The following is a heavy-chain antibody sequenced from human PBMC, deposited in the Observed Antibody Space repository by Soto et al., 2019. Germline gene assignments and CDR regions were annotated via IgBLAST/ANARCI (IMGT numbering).Heavy chain of an antibody. Sequence: SETLSLTCAVSGGSISSGGYSWSWIRQPPGKGLEWIGYIYHSGSTYYNPSLKSRVTISVDRSKNQFSLKLSSVTAADTAVYNCARTGYNWNYDYYYYGMDVWGQGTTVTVSS. J-gene: IGHJ6*02. CDR2: IYHSGST. D-gene: IGHD1-7*01. CDR1: GGSISSGGYS. CDR3: ARTGYNWNYDYYYYGMDV. V-gene: IGHV4-30-2*01.